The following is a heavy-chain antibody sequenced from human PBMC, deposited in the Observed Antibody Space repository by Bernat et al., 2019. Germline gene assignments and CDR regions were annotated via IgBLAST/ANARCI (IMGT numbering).Heavy chain of an antibody. V-gene: IGHV4-34*01. J-gene: IGHJ4*02. CDR2: INHSGST. Sequence: QLQLQESGPGLVKPSETLSLTCAVYGGSFSGYYWTWIRQPPGKGLEWIGEINHSGSTNYNPSLKSRVTISVDTSKHQFSLKLSSVTAADTAVYYCAGGKGVVTAIWGQGTLVTVSS. CDR1: GGSFSGYY. D-gene: IGHD2-21*02. CDR3: AGGKGVVTAI.